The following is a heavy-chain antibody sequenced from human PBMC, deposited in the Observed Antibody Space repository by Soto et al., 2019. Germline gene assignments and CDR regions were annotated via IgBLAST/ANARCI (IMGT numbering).Heavy chain of an antibody. D-gene: IGHD6-19*01. CDR1: GFNFSTYA. CDR3: ARHIGYSSGCYTGAFGF. V-gene: IGHV3-30*09. CDR2: LSYDGVIK. J-gene: IGHJ4*02. Sequence: PGGSLRLSCAASGFNFSTYAMYWVRQAPGKGLEWLAVLSYDGVIKYYANSVKGRFAVSRDNSKNTLYLQLDSLRPEDTALYYCARHIGYSSGCYTGAFGFWGQGALVTVSS.